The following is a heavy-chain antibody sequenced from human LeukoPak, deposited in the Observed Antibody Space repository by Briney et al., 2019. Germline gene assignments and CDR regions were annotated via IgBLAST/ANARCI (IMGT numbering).Heavy chain of an antibody. CDR1: GYTLTELS. CDR2: FDPEDGET. Sequence: GASVKVSCKFSGYTLTELSMHGVRQAPGKGLEWMGGFDPEDGETIYAQKFQGRVTMTEDTTTDTAYMELSSLRSEDTAVYYCATAGDYVAAFDIWGQGTMVTVSS. CDR3: ATAGDYVAAFDI. V-gene: IGHV1-24*01. D-gene: IGHD4-17*01. J-gene: IGHJ3*02.